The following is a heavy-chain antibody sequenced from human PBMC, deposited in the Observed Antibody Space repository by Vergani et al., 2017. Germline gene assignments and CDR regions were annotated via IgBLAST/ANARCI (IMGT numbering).Heavy chain of an antibody. CDR3: ASNGYYCLDY. CDR1: GFTLSEYG. V-gene: IGHV4-4*02. D-gene: IGHD3-22*01. J-gene: IGHJ4*02. Sequence: QVQLVESGGDVVQPGGSLRLSCAASGFTLSEYGIHWVRQSPGKGLEWIGEIYHSGSTNYNPSLKSRVTISVDKSKNQFSLKLSSVTAADTAVYYCASNGYYCLDYWGRGTLVTVSS. CDR2: IYHSGST.